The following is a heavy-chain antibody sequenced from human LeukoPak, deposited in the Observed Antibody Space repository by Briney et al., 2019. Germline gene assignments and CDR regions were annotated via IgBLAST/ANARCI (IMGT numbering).Heavy chain of an antibody. CDR3: ARVTMVRGVTHPFDY. Sequence: ASVQVSCKASGYTFTGYYMHWVRQAPGQGLEWMGWINPNSGGTNYAEKIQGRVTMTRDTSISTAYMELSRLRSDDTAVYYCARVTMVRGVTHPFDYWGQGTLVTVSS. CDR1: GYTFTGYY. V-gene: IGHV1-2*02. J-gene: IGHJ4*02. CDR2: INPNSGGT. D-gene: IGHD3-10*01.